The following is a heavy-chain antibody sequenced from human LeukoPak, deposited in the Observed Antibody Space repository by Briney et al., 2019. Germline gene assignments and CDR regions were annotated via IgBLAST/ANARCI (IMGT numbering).Heavy chain of an antibody. V-gene: IGHV3-23*01. J-gene: IGHJ4*02. CDR2: IDGNGAKT. Sequence: GGSLRLSCAASGFAFHTYGMSWVRQAPGKGLEWVSAIDGNGAKTFYADPVKGRFTIFRHNSKNTLYLQMNILRAEDTAVYYCAKDKSWGFDYWGEGTLVTVSS. CDR3: AKDKSWGFDY. CDR1: GFAFHTYG. D-gene: IGHD3-16*01.